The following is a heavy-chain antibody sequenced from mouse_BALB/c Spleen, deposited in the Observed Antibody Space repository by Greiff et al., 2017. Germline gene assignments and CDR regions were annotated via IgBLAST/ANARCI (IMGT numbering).Heavy chain of an antibody. CDR2: IFPGTGTT. J-gene: IGHJ2*01. D-gene: IGHD2-10*02. Sequence: QVQLQQSGAELVKPGASLKLSCKTSGYTFTSYWIQWVKQRPGQGLGWIGEIFPGTGTTYYNEKFKGKATLTIDTSSSTAYMQLSSLTSEDSAVYFCASYGNYDYWGQGTTLTVSS. CDR1: GYTFTSYW. V-gene: IGHV1S132*01. CDR3: ASYGNYDY.